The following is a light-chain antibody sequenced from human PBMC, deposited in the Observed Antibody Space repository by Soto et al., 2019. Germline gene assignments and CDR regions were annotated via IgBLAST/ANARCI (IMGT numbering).Light chain of an antibody. Sequence: DIKMTQSPSSLSASVGDRVTITCRASQGISNYLAWYQQKPWKVPKLLIYAASTLQSGVPSRFSGSGAGTDFTLTISSLQPEDVETYYCQKYNSAPWTFGQGTKVDIK. CDR3: QKYNSAPWT. CDR2: AAS. J-gene: IGKJ1*01. CDR1: QGISNY. V-gene: IGKV1-27*01.